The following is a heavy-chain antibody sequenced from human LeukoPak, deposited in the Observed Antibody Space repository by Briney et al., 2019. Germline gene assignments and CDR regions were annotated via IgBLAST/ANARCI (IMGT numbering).Heavy chain of an antibody. CDR2: IYYSGST. CDR1: GGSISSSSYY. Sequence: SETLSLTCTVSGGSISSSSYYWGWIRQPPGKGLEWIGSIYYSGSTYYNPSLKSRVTISVDTSKNQFSLKLSSVTAADTAVYYCARGRITMVRGAIDYWGQGTLVTVSS. V-gene: IGHV4-39*07. J-gene: IGHJ4*02. D-gene: IGHD3-10*01. CDR3: ARGRITMVRGAIDY.